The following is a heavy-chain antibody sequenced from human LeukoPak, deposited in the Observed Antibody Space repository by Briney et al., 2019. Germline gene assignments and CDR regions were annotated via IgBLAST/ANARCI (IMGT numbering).Heavy chain of an antibody. V-gene: IGHV4-59*10. CDR2: IYTSGST. D-gene: IGHD3-22*01. CDR3: ASTTDNRHYYDSSVAH. Sequence: SETLSLTCAVYGGSFSGYYWSWIRQPAGKGLEWIGRIYTSGSTNYNPSLKSRVTISVDTSKNQFSLKLSSVTAADTAVYYCASTTDNRHYYDSSVAHWGQGTLVTVSS. CDR1: GGSFSGYY. J-gene: IGHJ4*02.